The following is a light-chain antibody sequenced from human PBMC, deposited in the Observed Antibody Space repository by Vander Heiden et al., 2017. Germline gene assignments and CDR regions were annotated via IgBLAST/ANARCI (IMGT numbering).Light chain of an antibody. CDR3: QSYDSSLSGYVV. CDR1: SSNIGAGDE. J-gene: IGLJ2*01. V-gene: IGLV1-40*01. Sequence: QSVLPQPPSVSGAPGQRVTIYCTGSSSNIGAGDEGHWYQQRPGTAPKLLIYGNSNRPSGVPDRVSGSKSGTSASLAITGLQAEDEADYYGQSYDSSLSGYVVFGGGTKLTVL. CDR2: GNS.